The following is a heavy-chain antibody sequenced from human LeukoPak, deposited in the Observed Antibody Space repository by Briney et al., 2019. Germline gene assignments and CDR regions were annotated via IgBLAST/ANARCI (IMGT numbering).Heavy chain of an antibody. CDR2: INHSGST. J-gene: IGHJ6*03. CDR3: ARQPDSSGYYYAFINYYYMDV. V-gene: IGHV4-34*01. CDR1: GGSFSGYY. Sequence: SETLSLTCAVYGGSFSGYYWSWIRQPPGKGLEWIGEINHSGSTNYNPSLKSRVTISVDTSKNQFSLKLSSVTAADTAVYYCARQPDSSGYYYAFINYYYMDVWGKGTTVTISS. D-gene: IGHD3-22*01.